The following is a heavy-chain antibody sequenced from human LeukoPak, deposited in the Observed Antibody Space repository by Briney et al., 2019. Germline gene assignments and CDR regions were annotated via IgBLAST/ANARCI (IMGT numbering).Heavy chain of an antibody. V-gene: IGHV3-48*01. CDR1: GSTFSSYS. Sequence: GGSLRLSCVASGSTFSSYSMNWVRQAPGKGLEWVSYISNSGSTIYYADSVKGRFTISRDNSKNTLYLQMNSLRAEDTAVYYCARAGGLRIAVAPIDYWGQGTLVTVSS. CDR3: ARAGGLRIAVAPIDY. CDR2: ISNSGSTI. D-gene: IGHD6-19*01. J-gene: IGHJ4*02.